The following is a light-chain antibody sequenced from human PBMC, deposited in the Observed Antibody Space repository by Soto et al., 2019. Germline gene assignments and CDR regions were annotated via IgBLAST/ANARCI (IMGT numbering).Light chain of an antibody. CDR1: QSVSSN. Sequence: EVVMTQSPATLSVSPGERATLSCRASQSVSSNLAWYQQKPGQAPRLLIYGASTRAAGIPARFSGSGSGTDFTLTITSLQSEDFGVYYCQQYNNWPQTFGQGTKVDIK. CDR3: QQYNNWPQT. J-gene: IGKJ1*01. CDR2: GAS. V-gene: IGKV3-15*01.